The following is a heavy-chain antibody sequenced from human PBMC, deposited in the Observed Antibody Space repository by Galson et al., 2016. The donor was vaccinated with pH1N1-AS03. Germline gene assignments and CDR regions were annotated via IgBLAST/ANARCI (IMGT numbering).Heavy chain of an antibody. J-gene: IGHJ3*02. Sequence: SLRLSCAVSGFRFDDYAMHWVRQAPGKGLEWVSSISWNSNKIDYADSVKGRFTISRDSAKNSLNLQMNSLRAEDTALYYCIKGGAAPADFFDIWGQGTMVTVSS. V-gene: IGHV3-9*01. D-gene: IGHD3/OR15-3a*01. CDR2: ISWNSNKI. CDR1: GFRFDDYA. CDR3: IKGGAAPADFFDI.